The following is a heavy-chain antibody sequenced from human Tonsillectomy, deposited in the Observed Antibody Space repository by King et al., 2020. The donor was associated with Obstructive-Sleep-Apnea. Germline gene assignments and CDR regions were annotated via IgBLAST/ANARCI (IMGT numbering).Heavy chain of an antibody. CDR3: ARDARYFDPQYYFDY. V-gene: IGHV1-69*01. Sequence: QLVQSGAEVKKPGSSVKVSCKASGGTFSSYAISWVRQAPGQGLEWMGGIIPIFCTANYAQKFQGRVTITADESTSTAYMGLSSLRSEDTAVYYCARDARYFDPQYYFDYWGQGTLVTVSS. CDR2: IIPIFCTA. D-gene: IGHD3-9*01. CDR1: GGTFSSYA. J-gene: IGHJ4*02.